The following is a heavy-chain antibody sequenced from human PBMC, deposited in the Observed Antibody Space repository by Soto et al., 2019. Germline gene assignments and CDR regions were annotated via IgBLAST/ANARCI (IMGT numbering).Heavy chain of an antibody. CDR3: ARAALKYYYNGMDV. CDR2: IKHDGSEK. CDR1: EFTFSTHW. Sequence: PGGSLRLSCAASEFTFSTHWMSWVRQAPGKGLEWVADIKHDGSEKYYVGSVKGRFTISRDNAKNSLYLQMKSLRAEDTAVYYCARAALKYYYNGMDVWGQGTTVTVSS. J-gene: IGHJ6*02. V-gene: IGHV3-7*01.